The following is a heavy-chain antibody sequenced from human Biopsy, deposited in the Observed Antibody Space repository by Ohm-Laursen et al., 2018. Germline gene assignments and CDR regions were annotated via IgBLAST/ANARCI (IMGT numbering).Heavy chain of an antibody. D-gene: IGHD2-2*01. CDR3: ARMPHFDY. Sequence: SDTLSLTCIVSGGSISGYHWSWIRKSPGRGLEWLAYISYTGGITSNPSLNGRATMSLDTSKNQFSLRLIYVTAADTAVYYRARMPHFDYWGQGILVTVSS. V-gene: IGHV4-59*07. CDR1: GGSISGYH. J-gene: IGHJ4*02. CDR2: ISYTGGI.